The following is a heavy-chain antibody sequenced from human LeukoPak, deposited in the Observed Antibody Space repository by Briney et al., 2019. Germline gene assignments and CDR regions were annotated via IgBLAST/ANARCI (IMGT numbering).Heavy chain of an antibody. Sequence: SETLSLTCAVYGGSFSGYYWSWIRQPPGKGLEWIGEINHSGSTNYNPSLKSRVTISVDTSKNQFSLKLSSVTAADTAVYYCARDPITIFGVVRTKFDYWGQGTLVTVSS. CDR3: ARDPITIFGVVRTKFDY. V-gene: IGHV4-34*01. CDR1: GGSFSGYY. CDR2: INHSGST. J-gene: IGHJ4*02. D-gene: IGHD3-3*01.